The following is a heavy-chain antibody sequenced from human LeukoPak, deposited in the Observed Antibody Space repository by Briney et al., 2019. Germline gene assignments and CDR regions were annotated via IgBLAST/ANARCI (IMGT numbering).Heavy chain of an antibody. J-gene: IGHJ4*02. D-gene: IGHD2-8*02. CDR2: IKQDGGER. Sequence: GGSLRLSCATSGSTFSRHWMSWVRQAPGKGPEWVANIKQDGGERYYVHSVKGRFTISRDNAKNSLYLQMNSLRAEDTAVYYCARDGGHSTDLDYWGQGIPVTVSS. V-gene: IGHV3-7*01. CDR1: GSTFSRHW. CDR3: ARDGGHSTDLDY.